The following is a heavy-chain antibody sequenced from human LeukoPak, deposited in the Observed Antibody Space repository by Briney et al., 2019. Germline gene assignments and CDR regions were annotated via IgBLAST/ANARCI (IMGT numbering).Heavy chain of an antibody. V-gene: IGHV4-59*12. J-gene: IGHJ4*02. Sequence: SETLSLTCTVSGGSISSYYWSWIRQPPGKGLEWIGYIYYSGSTNYNPSLKSRVTISVDTSKNQFSLKLSSVTAADTAVYYCARPDYYGSGSYRSWGQGTLVTVSS. D-gene: IGHD3-10*01. CDR3: ARPDYYGSGSYRS. CDR2: IYYSGST. CDR1: GGSISSYY.